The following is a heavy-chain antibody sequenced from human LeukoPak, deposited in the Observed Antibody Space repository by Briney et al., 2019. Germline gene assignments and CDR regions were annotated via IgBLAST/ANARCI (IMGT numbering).Heavy chain of an antibody. CDR3: AKDVYGSGN. D-gene: IGHD3-10*01. CDR1: GFTFSSYG. J-gene: IGHJ4*02. V-gene: IGHV3-30*18. Sequence: GGSLILFCAASGFTFSSYGMHWVRQAPGKGLEWVAVISYDGSNKYYADSVKGRFTISRDNSKNTLYLQMNSLRAEDTAVYYCAKDVYGSGNWGQGTLVTVSS. CDR2: ISYDGSNK.